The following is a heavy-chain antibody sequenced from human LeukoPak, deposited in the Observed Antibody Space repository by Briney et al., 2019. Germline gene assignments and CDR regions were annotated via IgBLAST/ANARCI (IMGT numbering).Heavy chain of an antibody. CDR2: IWNDGRDK. J-gene: IGHJ4*02. CDR1: GGSISSDS. V-gene: IGHV3-33*07. CDR3: ARGRVVVAAPIDY. D-gene: IGHD2-15*01. Sequence: LSLTCTVSGGSISSDSYYWAWIRQPPGKGLEWVAVIWNDGRDKFYADSVKGRFTISRDNSKDTLDLQMNSLRAEDTAVYFCARGRVVVAAPIDYWGQGTLVTVSS.